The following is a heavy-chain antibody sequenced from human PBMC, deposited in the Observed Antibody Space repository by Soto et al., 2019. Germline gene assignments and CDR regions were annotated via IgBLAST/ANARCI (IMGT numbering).Heavy chain of an antibody. D-gene: IGHD2-2*02. V-gene: IGHV4-4*07. CDR1: GGSINSYY. CDR2: FYPSGKT. J-gene: IGHJ6*02. Sequence: PSETLSLTCTVSGGSINSYYWCWIRQPAGKGLEWIGRFYPSGKTNYNPSLKSRLTMSADTSRNQFSLNLTSVTAADTAVYYCARAGDLGYCSSTSCYRQVYYYYYYGMDVWGQGTTVTVSS. CDR3: ARAGDLGYCSSTSCYRQVYYYYYYGMDV.